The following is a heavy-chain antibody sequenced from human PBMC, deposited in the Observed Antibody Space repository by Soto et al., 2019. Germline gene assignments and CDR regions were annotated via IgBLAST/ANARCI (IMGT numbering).Heavy chain of an antibody. D-gene: IGHD2-15*01. Sequence: GGSLRLSCAASGFTFSSYGMHWVRQAPGKGLEWVAVIWYDGSNKYYADSVKGRFTISRDNSKNTLYLQMNSLRAADTAVYYCARGRSGGHNWFDPWGQGTLVTVSS. CDR2: IWYDGSNK. CDR3: ARGRSGGHNWFDP. CDR1: GFTFSSYG. V-gene: IGHV3-33*01. J-gene: IGHJ5*02.